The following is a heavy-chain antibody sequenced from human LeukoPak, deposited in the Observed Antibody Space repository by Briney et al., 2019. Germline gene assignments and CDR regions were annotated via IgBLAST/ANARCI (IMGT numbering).Heavy chain of an antibody. V-gene: IGHV4-34*01. Sequence: PSETLSLTCAVYGGSFSGYYWSWLRQPPARGLEWIGEINHSGSTNYNPSLKSRVTISVDTSKNQFSLKLSSVTAADTAVYYCARGFGANNHYYPRRRWYFDYWGQGTLVTVSS. CDR1: GGSFSGYY. CDR3: ARGFGANNHYYPRRRWYFDY. J-gene: IGHJ4*02. D-gene: IGHD3-16*01. CDR2: INHSGST.